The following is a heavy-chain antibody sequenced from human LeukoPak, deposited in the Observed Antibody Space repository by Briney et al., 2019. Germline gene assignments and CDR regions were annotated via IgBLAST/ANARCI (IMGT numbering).Heavy chain of an antibody. D-gene: IGHD2-15*01. CDR3: ARDRGVVVAAMGYYFDY. J-gene: IGHJ4*02. CDR2: ITNGGTM. V-gene: IGHV3-11*01. CDR1: GFIFSDYY. Sequence: GGSLRLSCAASGFIFSDYYMSWIRQAPGKGLEWVSYITNGGTMHYADSVKGRFTIARDNAKNSLYLQMNSLRAEDTAVYYCARDRGVVVAAMGYYFDYWGQGTLVTVSS.